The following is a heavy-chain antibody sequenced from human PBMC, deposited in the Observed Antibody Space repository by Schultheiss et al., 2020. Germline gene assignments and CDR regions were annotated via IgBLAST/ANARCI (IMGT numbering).Heavy chain of an antibody. V-gene: IGHV4-34*01. J-gene: IGHJ6*02. CDR3: AREELSLGLDV. D-gene: IGHD3-16*02. CDR1: GGSFSGYY. CDR2: INHSGST. Sequence: SQTLSLTCAVYGGSFSGYYWSWIRQPPGKGLEWIGEINHSGSTNYNPSLKSRVTISVDTSKNQFSLKLSSVTAADTAVYYCAREELSLGLDVWGQGTTVTVSS.